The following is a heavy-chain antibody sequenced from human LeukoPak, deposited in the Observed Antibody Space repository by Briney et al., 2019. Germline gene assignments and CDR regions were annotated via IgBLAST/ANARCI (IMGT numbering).Heavy chain of an antibody. V-gene: IGHV1-2*02. CDR3: ARDSGAGGPRDGYFGGNFDY. CDR2: INPNSGGT. CDR1: GYTFTGYY. J-gene: IGHJ4*02. D-gene: IGHD5-24*01. Sequence: GASVKVSCMASGYTFTGYYMHWVRQAPGQGLEWMGWINPNSGGTNYAQKFQGRVTMTRDTSISTAYMELSRLRSDDTAVYYCARDSGAGGPRDGYFGGNFDYWGQGTLVTVSS.